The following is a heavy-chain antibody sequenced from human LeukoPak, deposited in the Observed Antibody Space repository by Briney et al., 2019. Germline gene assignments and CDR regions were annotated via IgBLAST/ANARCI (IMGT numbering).Heavy chain of an antibody. CDR3: AKVVRAWGYYFDY. CDR1: GVTFSSYA. D-gene: IGHD1-26*01. CDR2: ISGSGGST. Sequence: GGSLRLSCAASGVTFSSYAMSWVRQAPGEGLEWVSAISGSGGSTYYADSVKGRFTISRDNSKNTLYLQMNSLRAEDTAVYYCAKVVRAWGYYFDYWGQGTLVTVSS. V-gene: IGHV3-23*01. J-gene: IGHJ4*02.